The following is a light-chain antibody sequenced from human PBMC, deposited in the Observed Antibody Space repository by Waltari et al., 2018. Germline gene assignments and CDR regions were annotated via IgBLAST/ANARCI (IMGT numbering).Light chain of an antibody. CDR2: DTS. CDR1: QAINGY. V-gene: IGKV1-9*01. CDR3: QELNIFPLT. J-gene: IGKJ4*01. Sequence: DIQLTPSPSLLSASVGERVTITCRASQAINGYLAWYQVRPGRAPKLLIYDTSTLQSGVPSRFSGSESGTDFTLTISTLQPEDFATYYCQELNIFPLTFGGGTKVEIK.